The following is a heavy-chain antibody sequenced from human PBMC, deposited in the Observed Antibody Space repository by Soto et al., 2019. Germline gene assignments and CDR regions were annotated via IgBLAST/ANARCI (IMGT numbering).Heavy chain of an antibody. CDR1: GGSFSCYY. CDR3: ARRDSSSWHYFDY. CDR2: INHSGST. D-gene: IGHD6-13*01. V-gene: IGHV4-34*01. J-gene: IGHJ4*02. Sequence: SETLSLTCAVYGGSFSCYYWSWIRQPPGKGLEWIGEINHSGSTNYNPSLKSRVTISVDTSKNQFSLKLSSVTAADTAVYYCARRDSSSWHYFDYWGQGTLVTVSS.